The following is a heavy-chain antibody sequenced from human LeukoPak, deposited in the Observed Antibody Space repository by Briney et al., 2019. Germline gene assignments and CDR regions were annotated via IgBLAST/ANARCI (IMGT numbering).Heavy chain of an antibody. CDR2: ISGYRGDT. J-gene: IGHJ4*02. CDR3: ARVGPTFYFDY. CDR1: GYTFISYT. D-gene: IGHD1-1*01. Sequence: GASVKVSCKTSGYTFISYTITWVRQAPGQGLKWMGWISGYRGDTKYAQKVQGRVTMTTDTSTGTAYMELRSLTSDDTAVYYCARVGPTFYFDYWGQGTLVTVYS. V-gene: IGHV1-18*01.